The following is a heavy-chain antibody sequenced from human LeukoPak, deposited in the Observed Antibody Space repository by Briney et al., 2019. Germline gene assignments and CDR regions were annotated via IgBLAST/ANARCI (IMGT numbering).Heavy chain of an antibody. CDR2: ISAYNGNT. V-gene: IGHV1-18*01. D-gene: IGHD3-22*01. CDR1: GYTFTNYG. J-gene: IGHJ5*02. CDR3: ARLNNVGYYDSSGYYT. Sequence: ASVKVSCKASGYTFTNYGISWVRQAPGQGLEWMGWISAYNGNTNYAQKVQDRVTITTDTSTSKAYMELRSLRSDDTAVYYCARLNNVGYYDSSGYYTWGQGTLVTVSS.